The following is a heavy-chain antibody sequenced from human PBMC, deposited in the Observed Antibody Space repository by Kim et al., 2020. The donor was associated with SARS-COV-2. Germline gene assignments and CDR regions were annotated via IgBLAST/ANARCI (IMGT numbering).Heavy chain of an antibody. J-gene: IGHJ4*02. CDR3: LGGFYFDY. V-gene: IGHV1-3*01. D-gene: IGHD3-16*01. Sequence: GNGKTIYSQKCQGRVTFTTDTSASTAYMELSFLRSEDSAVYYCLGGFYFDYWGQGTLVTVSS. CDR2: GNGKT.